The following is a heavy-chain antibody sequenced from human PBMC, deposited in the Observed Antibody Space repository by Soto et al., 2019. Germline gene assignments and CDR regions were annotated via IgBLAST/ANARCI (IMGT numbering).Heavy chain of an antibody. D-gene: IGHD6-19*01. CDR1: GYTFTSYT. V-gene: IGHV1-3*01. J-gene: IGHJ4*02. CDR2: INAGNGNT. CDR3: ARQWKSFSSGWSH. Sequence: GASVKVCCKASGYTFTSYTMHWVRQAPGQRLEWMGCINAGNGNTKYSQKFQGRVTIIRDTSASTAYMELSSLRSEDTAVYFCARQWKSFSSGWSHWGQGTLVTVSS.